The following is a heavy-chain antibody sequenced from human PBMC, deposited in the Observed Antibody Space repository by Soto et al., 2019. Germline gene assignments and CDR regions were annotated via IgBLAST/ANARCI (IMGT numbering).Heavy chain of an antibody. CDR1: GGSISSGDYY. CDR3: ARDRYDGNKGNNWFDP. CDR2: IYYSGST. V-gene: IGHV4-30-4*01. D-gene: IGHD1-20*01. J-gene: IGHJ5*02. Sequence: SETLSLTCTVSGGSISSGDYYWSWIRQPPGKGLEWIGYIYYSGSTYYNPSLKSRVTISVDTSKNQFSLKLSSVTAADTAVYYCARDRYDGNKGNNWFDPWGQGTLVTVSS.